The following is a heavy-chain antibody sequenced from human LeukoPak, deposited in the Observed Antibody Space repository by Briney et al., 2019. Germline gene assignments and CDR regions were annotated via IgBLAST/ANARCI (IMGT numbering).Heavy chain of an antibody. Sequence: PGGSLRLSCALSGFTVSSNYFSWVRQAPGKGLEWVSVIYTEGTTYYADSVKGRFTISRDNSKNTVYLQMNSLRVEDTAVYYCASEGDWGQGTLVTDSS. V-gene: IGHV3-66*02. D-gene: IGHD3-16*01. J-gene: IGHJ4*02. CDR3: ASEGD. CDR2: IYTEGTT. CDR1: GFTVSSNY.